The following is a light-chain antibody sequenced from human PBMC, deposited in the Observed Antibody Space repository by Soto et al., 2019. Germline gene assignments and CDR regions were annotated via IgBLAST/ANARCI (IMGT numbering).Light chain of an antibody. CDR3: QQSSTSLPTWT. J-gene: IGKJ1*01. CDR1: QSISNF. V-gene: IGKV1-39*01. CDR2: AAS. Sequence: DIQMTQSPSSLSASVGDRVTITCRASQSISNFLNWYQQKPGKAPKLLIYAASSLQSGVPSRFSGSGSGTEFTLTISSLQPEDFATYYCQQSSTSLPTWTFGQGTKVEIK.